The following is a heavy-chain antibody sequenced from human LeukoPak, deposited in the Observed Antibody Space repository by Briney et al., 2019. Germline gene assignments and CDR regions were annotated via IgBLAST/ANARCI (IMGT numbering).Heavy chain of an antibody. J-gene: IGHJ5*02. Sequence: PGGSLRLSCAASRFTFSNNWMHWVRQAPGKGLVWVSCINSGGSNTKYADSVKGRFTVSRDNAKNTLYLQMNSLRVEDTAVYYCARAFSSLGLDPWGQGTLVTVSS. CDR3: ARAFSSLGLDP. D-gene: IGHD2-2*01. V-gene: IGHV3-74*03. CDR1: RFTFSNNW. CDR2: INSGGSNT.